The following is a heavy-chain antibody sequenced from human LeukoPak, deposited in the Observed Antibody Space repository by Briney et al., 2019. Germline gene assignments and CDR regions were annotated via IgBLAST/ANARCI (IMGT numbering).Heavy chain of an antibody. CDR2: IWYDGSNK. CDR1: GFTFSSYG. J-gene: IGHJ4*02. CDR3: ARDLDYSNYGDYFDY. V-gene: IGHV3-33*08. D-gene: IGHD4-11*01. Sequence: PGGSLRLSCAASGFTFSSYGMHWVRQAPGKGLEWVAVIWYDGSNKYYADSVKGRFTISRDNSKNTLYLQMNSLRAEDTAVYYCARDLDYSNYGDYFDYWGQGTLVTVSS.